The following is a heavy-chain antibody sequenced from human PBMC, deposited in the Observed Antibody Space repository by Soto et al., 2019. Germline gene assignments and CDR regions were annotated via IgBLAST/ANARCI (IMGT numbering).Heavy chain of an antibody. CDR2: ISGSGGST. J-gene: IGHJ4*02. V-gene: IGHV3-23*01. D-gene: IGHD2-2*01. Sequence: EVQLLESGGGLVQPGGSLRLSCAASGFTFSSCAMSWVRQAPGKGLEWVSAISGSGGSTYYADSVKGRFTISRDNSKNTLYLQMNSLRAEDTAVYYCAKTSRGFVVVVPLDYWVQGTLVTVSS. CDR3: AKTSRGFVVVVPLDY. CDR1: GFTFSSCA.